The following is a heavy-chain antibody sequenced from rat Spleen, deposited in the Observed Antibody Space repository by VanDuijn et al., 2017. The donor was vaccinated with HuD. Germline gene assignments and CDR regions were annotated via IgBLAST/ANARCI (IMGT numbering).Heavy chain of an antibody. CDR2: ISYDGSGS. CDR3: ARHSVYYYSRYIPDYFDY. J-gene: IGHJ2*01. V-gene: IGHV5-29*01. Sequence: EVQLVESGGGLVQPGRSLKLSCAASGFTFSNYGMAWVRQAPTKGLEWVATISYDGSGSLYRDSVKGRFNIARDNAKSTLYLQMNSLRSEDTAIYYWARHSVYYYSRYIPDYFDYWGQGVMVTVSS. CDR1: GFTFSNYG. D-gene: IGHD1-2*01.